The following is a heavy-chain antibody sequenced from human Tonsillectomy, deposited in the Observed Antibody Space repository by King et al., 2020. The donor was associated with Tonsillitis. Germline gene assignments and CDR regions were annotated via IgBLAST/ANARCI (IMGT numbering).Heavy chain of an antibody. Sequence: QLVQSGSELKKPGASVKVSCKASGYSFTNYAMNWVRQAPGQGLEWMGWINTNAGNTGNPTYAQGFTGRFVLSLDTSASTAYLQISSLKAEDTAVYYCVRDDWGSDYWGQGTLVTVSS. D-gene: IGHD7-27*01. CDR1: GYSFTNYA. CDR2: INTNAGNTGNP. CDR3: VRDDWGSDY. J-gene: IGHJ4*02. V-gene: IGHV7-4-1*02.